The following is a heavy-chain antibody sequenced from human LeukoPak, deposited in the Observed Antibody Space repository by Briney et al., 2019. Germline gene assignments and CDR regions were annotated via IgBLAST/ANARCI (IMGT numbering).Heavy chain of an antibody. V-gene: IGHV3-30*18. CDR3: ANNVDTAMVRDAFDV. J-gene: IGHJ3*01. CDR1: GFTFSSCG. CDR2: ISYDGSNK. Sequence: GGSLRLSCAASGFTFSSCGMHWVRQAPGKGLEWVAVISYDGSNKYYADSVKGRFTISRDNSKNTLYLQMNSRRAEDTAVYYCANNVDTAMVRDAFDVWGQGTMVTVSS. D-gene: IGHD5-18*01.